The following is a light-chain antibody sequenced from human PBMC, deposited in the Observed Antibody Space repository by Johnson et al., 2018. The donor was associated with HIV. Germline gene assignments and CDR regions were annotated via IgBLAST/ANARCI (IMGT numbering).Light chain of an antibody. CDR2: ENN. CDR3: GTWDSSLSAYV. CDR1: NSNIGNNY. J-gene: IGLJ1*01. V-gene: IGLV1-51*02. Sequence: QSVLTQPPSVSGTPGQRVTISCSGSNSNIGNNYVSWYQQLPGTAPKLLIYENNKRPSGIPDRFSGSKSGTSATLGITGLQTGDEADYYCGTWDSSLSAYVFGTGTKVTVL.